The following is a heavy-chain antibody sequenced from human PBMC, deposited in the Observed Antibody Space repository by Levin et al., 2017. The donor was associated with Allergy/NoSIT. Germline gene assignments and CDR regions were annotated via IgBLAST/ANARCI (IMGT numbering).Heavy chain of an antibody. CDR3: AKPLGIGEAGWLESGLDV. Sequence: GGSLRLSCAASGFTFRSYGLHWVRQAPGKGLEWVAVISHDGSNKYYADSVKGRFTISRDDSKNTLYLQMNSLRAEDTAVFYCAKPLGIGEAGWLESGLDVWGKGTTVTVSS. D-gene: IGHD6-13*01. CDR1: GFTFRSYG. CDR2: ISHDGSNK. J-gene: IGHJ6*04. V-gene: IGHV3-30*18.